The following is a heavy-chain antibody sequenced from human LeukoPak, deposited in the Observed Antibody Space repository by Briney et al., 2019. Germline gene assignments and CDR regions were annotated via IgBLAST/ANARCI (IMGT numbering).Heavy chain of an antibody. J-gene: IGHJ4*02. CDR1: GFTFSSYG. D-gene: IGHD1-14*01. V-gene: IGHV3-30*18. CDR3: AKALGMTGGYYFDY. Sequence: GGSLRLSCAASGFTFSSYGMHWVRQAPGKGLEWVAVISYDGSNKYYADSVKGRFTISRDNSKNTLYLQMNCLRAEDTAVYYCAKALGMTGGYYFDYWGQGTLVTVSS. CDR2: ISYDGSNK.